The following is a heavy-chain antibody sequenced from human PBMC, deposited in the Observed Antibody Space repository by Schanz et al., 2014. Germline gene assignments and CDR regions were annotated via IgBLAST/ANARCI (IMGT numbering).Heavy chain of an antibody. CDR2: IIPSLGLA. CDR1: GGTFSSFG. Sequence: VQLEQSGAEVKKPGSSVKVSCKASGGTFSSFGINWVRQAPGQGLEWMGRIIPSLGLAKYEQKFQDKVTITADTSTTTAYMELSGLRSEDTAVYYCAGAFDSSGYYFDYWGQGTLXTVSS. CDR3: AGAFDSSGYYFDY. D-gene: IGHD3-22*01. V-gene: IGHV1-69*02. J-gene: IGHJ4*02.